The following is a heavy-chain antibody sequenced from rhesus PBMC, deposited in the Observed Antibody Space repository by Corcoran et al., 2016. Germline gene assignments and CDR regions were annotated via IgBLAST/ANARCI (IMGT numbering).Heavy chain of an antibody. D-gene: IGHD5-24*01. Sequence: QVQLAQWGEGLVKPSEPLSLTCAVYGGSISGDFYWSWIRQPPGKGLEWIGFIYGNSASTKYNPSLKNRVTISKDTSKKQFSLKLSSVTAADTAVYYCAREAVGDFDYWGQGVLATVSS. CDR3: AREAVGDFDY. J-gene: IGHJ4*01. CDR1: GGSISGDFY. V-gene: IGHV4-73*01. CDR2: IYGNSAST.